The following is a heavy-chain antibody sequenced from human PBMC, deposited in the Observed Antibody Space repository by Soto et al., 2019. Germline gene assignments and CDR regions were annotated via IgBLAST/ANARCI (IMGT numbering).Heavy chain of an antibody. D-gene: IGHD1-26*01. J-gene: IGHJ4*02. V-gene: IGHV1-69*12. CDR3: ARGRHSGSYRLYYFDY. Sequence: QVQLVQSGAEVKKPGSSVKVSCKASGGTFSSYAISWVRQAPGQGLEWMGGIIPIFGTANYAQKFQGRVTITADESTSTAYMELSSLRSEDTAVYYCARGRHSGSYRLYYFDYWGQGTLVTVSS. CDR2: IIPIFGTA. CDR1: GGTFSSYA.